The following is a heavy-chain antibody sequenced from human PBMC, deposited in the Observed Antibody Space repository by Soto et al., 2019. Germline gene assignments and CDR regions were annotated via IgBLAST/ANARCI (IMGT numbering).Heavy chain of an antibody. Sequence: SETLSLTCAVYGGSFSGYYWSWIRQPPGKGLEWIGEINHSGSTNYNPSLKSRVTISVDTSKNQFSLKLSSVTAADTAVYYCASVRTTVPLYYYYYYMDVWGKGTTVTVSS. D-gene: IGHD4-17*01. CDR1: GGSFSGYY. V-gene: IGHV4-34*01. CDR2: INHSGST. J-gene: IGHJ6*03. CDR3: ASVRTTVPLYYYYYYMDV.